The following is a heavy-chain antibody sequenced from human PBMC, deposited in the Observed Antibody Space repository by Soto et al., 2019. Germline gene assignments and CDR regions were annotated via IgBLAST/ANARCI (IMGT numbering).Heavy chain of an antibody. J-gene: IGHJ4*02. V-gene: IGHV1-18*04. D-gene: IGHD6-19*01. CDR1: GYTSTSYG. CDR2: IRVYNGYT. CDR3: ARASDGYRSGWYVGYFDY. Sequence: QVQLVQSGAEVKKPGASVKVSCKASGYTSTSYGISWVRQAPGQGLEWMGWIRVYNGYTNYAQKFQGRVTMITDTSTSTAYMELRSLISDDTAVYYCARASDGYRSGWYVGYFDYWGQGTLVTVS.